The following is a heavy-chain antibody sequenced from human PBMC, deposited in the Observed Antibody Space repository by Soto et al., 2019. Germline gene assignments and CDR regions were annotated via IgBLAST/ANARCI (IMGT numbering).Heavy chain of an antibody. V-gene: IGHV3-21*01. CDR2: ISSSSSYI. D-gene: IGHD6-13*01. Sequence: PGGSLRLSCAASGFTFSSYSMNWVRQAPGKGLEWVSSISSSSSYIYYADSVKGRFTISRDNAKNSLYLQMNSLRAEDTAVYYCARAPGAAAAGTHYYYGMDVWGQGTTVTVSS. CDR3: ARAPGAAAAGTHYYYGMDV. J-gene: IGHJ6*02. CDR1: GFTFSSYS.